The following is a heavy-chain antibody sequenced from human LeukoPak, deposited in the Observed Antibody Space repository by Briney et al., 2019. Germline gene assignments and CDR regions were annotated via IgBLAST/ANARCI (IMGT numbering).Heavy chain of an antibody. J-gene: IGHJ4*02. CDR2: IKQDGSEK. CDR1: GFTFSSYW. Sequence: GGSLRLSCAASGFTFSSYWMSWVRQAPGKGLEWVANIKQDGSEKNYVDSEKGRFTISRDNAKKSLYLQMNSLRAEDTAVYYCARDKLGGSMAGSNFDYWGQGTLVTVSS. D-gene: IGHD6-19*01. CDR3: ARDKLGGSMAGSNFDY. V-gene: IGHV3-7*01.